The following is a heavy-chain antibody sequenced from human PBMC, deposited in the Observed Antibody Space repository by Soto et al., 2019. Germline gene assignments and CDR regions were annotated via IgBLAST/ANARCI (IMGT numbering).Heavy chain of an antibody. J-gene: IGHJ2*01. CDR2: IYYSGST. CDR3: ARGPRDGYNDGWYFHL. V-gene: IGHV4-59*08. Sequence: QVQLQESGPGLVKPSETLSLTCTVSGCSISGYYWNWIRQPPGKGLECIGYIYYSGSTNYNPSLQSRATISVDTSKNQFSLKLRSVTAADTAVFYCARGPRDGYNDGWYFHLWGRGPLVTVSS. D-gene: IGHD5-12*01. CDR1: GCSISGYY.